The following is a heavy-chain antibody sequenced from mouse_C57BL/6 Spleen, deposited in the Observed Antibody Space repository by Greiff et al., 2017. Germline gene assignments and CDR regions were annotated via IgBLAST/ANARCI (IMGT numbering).Heavy chain of an antibody. Sequence: VQLQQPGAELVMPGASVKLSCKASGYTFTSYWMHWVKQRPGQGLEWIGEIDPSDSYTNYNQKFKGKSTLTVDKSSSPAYLQLSSLTSEDSAVYYCARSGYYYGSSSYYFDYWGQGTTLTVSS. D-gene: IGHD1-1*01. CDR1: GYTFTSYW. CDR3: ARSGYYYGSSSYYFDY. CDR2: IDPSDSYT. J-gene: IGHJ2*01. V-gene: IGHV1-69*01.